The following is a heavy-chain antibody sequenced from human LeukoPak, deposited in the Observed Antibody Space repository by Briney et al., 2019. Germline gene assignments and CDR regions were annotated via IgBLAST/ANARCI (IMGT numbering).Heavy chain of an antibody. CDR2: INHSGST. CDR3: ARGSRWELPLDY. V-gene: IGHV4-34*01. J-gene: IGHJ4*02. CDR1: GGSFSGYY. D-gene: IGHD1-26*01. Sequence: SGTLSLTCAVYGGSFSGYYWSWIRQSPGKGLEWIGEINHSGSTNYNPSLKSRVTISLDTSKNQFSLKLSSVTAADTAVYYCARGSRWELPLDYWGQGTLVTVSS.